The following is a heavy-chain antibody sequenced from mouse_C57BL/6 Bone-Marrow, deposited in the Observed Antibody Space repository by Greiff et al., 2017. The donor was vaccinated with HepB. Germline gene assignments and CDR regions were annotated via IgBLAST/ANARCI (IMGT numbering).Heavy chain of an antibody. CDR3: ARDYGSSYDYAMDY. Sequence: VMLVESGPGLVQPSQSLSITCTVSGFSLTSYGVHWVRQSPGKGLEWLGVIWSGGSTDYNAAFISRLSISKDNSKSQVFFKMNSLQADDTAIYYCARDYGSSYDYAMDYWGQGTSVTVSS. V-gene: IGHV2-2*01. CDR2: IWSGGST. J-gene: IGHJ4*01. D-gene: IGHD1-1*01. CDR1: GFSLTSYG.